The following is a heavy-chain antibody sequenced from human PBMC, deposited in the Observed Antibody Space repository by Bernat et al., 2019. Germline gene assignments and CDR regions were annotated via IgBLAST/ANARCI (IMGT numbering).Heavy chain of an antibody. CDR2: ISDGSDYT. Sequence: EVQLVESGGGLVQPGGSLRLSCAASGFTFSSYAMSWVRQAPGKGMEWVSHISDGSDYTNYADSVKGRFTVSRDNAKNSLYLQMNSLRAEDTAIYYCARPLYGSGSFLDYWGQGTLVTVSS. J-gene: IGHJ4*02. CDR1: GFTFSSYA. V-gene: IGHV3-23*04. CDR3: ARPLYGSGSFLDY. D-gene: IGHD3-10*01.